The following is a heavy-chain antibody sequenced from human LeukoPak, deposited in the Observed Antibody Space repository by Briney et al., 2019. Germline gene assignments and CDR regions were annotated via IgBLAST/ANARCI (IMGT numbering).Heavy chain of an antibody. D-gene: IGHD3-10*01. Sequence: PGGSLRLSCAASGFTFSNYAMSWVRQAPGKGLEWASDISGSGGSTFYPDSVKGRFTISRDNSKNTLYLHMNSLRAEDTAVYYCAKDRGLYFGSGTYYDYWGQGTLVTVSS. CDR3: AKDRGLYFGSGTYYDY. V-gene: IGHV3-23*01. CDR2: ISGSGGST. J-gene: IGHJ4*02. CDR1: GFTFSNYA.